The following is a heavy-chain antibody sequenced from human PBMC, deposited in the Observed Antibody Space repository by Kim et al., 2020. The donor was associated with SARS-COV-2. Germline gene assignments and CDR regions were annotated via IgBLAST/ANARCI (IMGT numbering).Heavy chain of an antibody. J-gene: IGHJ4*02. CDR3: ARTFYDILSGPFDY. CDR1: GGSIASTSHH. Sequence: SETLSLTCTVSGGSIASTSHHWAWIRQSPGKGPEWIASIYYTGSSWSNPSLKSRVTISVDTSKNQFSLKLRSVTAADTGIYYCARTFYDILSGPFDYWGQGTLVPVPS. CDR2: IYYTGSS. D-gene: IGHD3-9*01. V-gene: IGHV4-39*01.